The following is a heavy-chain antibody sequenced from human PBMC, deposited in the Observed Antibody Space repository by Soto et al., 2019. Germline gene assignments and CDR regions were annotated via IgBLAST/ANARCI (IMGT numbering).Heavy chain of an antibody. CDR1: GFTLSDYY. V-gene: IGHV3-11*06. Sequence: PGGSLRLSCAASGFTLSDYYMSWIRQAPGKGLEWVSYISSSSSYTNYADSVKGRFTISRDNAKNSLYLQMNSLRAEDTAVYYCARHNWNPHPAFDIWGQGTMVTVSS. CDR3: ARHNWNPHPAFDI. J-gene: IGHJ3*02. CDR2: ISSSSSYT. D-gene: IGHD1-20*01.